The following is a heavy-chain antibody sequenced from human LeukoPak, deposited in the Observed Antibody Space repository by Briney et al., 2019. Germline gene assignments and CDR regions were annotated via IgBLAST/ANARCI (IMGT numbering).Heavy chain of an antibody. J-gene: IGHJ6*03. V-gene: IGHV3-33*01. CDR2: IWYDGSNK. D-gene: IGHD2-2*01. CDR1: GSTFSSYG. CDR3: ARGGAPAAMWVYYYYYMDV. Sequence: GGSLRLSCAASGSTFSSYGMHWVRQAPGKGLEWVAVIWYDGSNKYYADSVKGRFTISRDNSKNTLYLQMNSLRAEDTAVYYCARGGAPAAMWVYYYYYMDVWGKGTTVTVSS.